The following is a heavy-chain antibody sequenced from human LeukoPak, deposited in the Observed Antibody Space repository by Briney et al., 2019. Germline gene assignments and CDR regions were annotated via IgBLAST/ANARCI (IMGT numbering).Heavy chain of an antibody. Sequence: GGSLRHSCAASGFTFSSYAMHWVRQAPGKGLEWVAVISYDGSNKYYADSVKGRFTISRDSPKNTLYLQMNSLRPEDTAVYYCARERTGFYAEYWGQGTLVTVSS. CDR3: ARERTGFYAEY. CDR1: GFTFSSYA. D-gene: IGHD3/OR15-3a*01. J-gene: IGHJ4*02. CDR2: ISYDGSNK. V-gene: IGHV3-30-3*01.